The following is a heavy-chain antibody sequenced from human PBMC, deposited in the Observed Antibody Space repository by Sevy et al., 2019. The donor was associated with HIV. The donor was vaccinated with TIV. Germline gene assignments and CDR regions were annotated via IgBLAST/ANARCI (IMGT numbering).Heavy chain of an antibody. D-gene: IGHD2-21*02. CDR1: GFTFSSYA. Sequence: GGSLRLSCAASGFTFSSYAMHWVRQAPGKGLEWVAVISYDGSNKYYAHSVKGRFTISRDNSKNTLYLQMNSLRAEDTAVYYCARGGGDYGYYFDYWGQGTLVTVSS. V-gene: IGHV3-30-3*01. J-gene: IGHJ4*02. CDR3: ARGGGDYGYYFDY. CDR2: ISYDGSNK.